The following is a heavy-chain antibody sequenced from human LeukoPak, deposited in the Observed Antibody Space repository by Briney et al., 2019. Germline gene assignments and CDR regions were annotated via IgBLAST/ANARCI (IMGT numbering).Heavy chain of an antibody. CDR1: GGSISSGGYS. D-gene: IGHD3-22*01. CDR3: ARAKGLLLLGWFDP. J-gene: IGHJ5*02. Sequence: PSQTLSLTCAVSGGSISSGGYSWSRIRQPPGKGLEWIGYIYHSGSTYYNPSLKSRVTISVDRSKNQFSLKLSSVTTADTAVYYCARAKGLLLLGWFDPWGQGTLVTVSS. V-gene: IGHV4-30-2*01. CDR2: IYHSGST.